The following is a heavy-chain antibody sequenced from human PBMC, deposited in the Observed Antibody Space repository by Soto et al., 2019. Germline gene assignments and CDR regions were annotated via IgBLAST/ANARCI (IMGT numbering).Heavy chain of an antibody. CDR3: AAAKRYYDFWSGYPWGYGMDV. Sequence: QMQLVQSGPEVKKPGTSVKVSCKASGFTFTSSAVQWVRQARGQRLEWIGWIVVGSGNTNYAQKFQERVTITRDMSTSAAYMELSGLRSEDTAVYYCAAAKRYYDFWSGYPWGYGMDVWGQGTTVTVSS. CDR1: GFTFTSSA. V-gene: IGHV1-58*01. J-gene: IGHJ6*02. D-gene: IGHD3-3*01. CDR2: IVVGSGNT.